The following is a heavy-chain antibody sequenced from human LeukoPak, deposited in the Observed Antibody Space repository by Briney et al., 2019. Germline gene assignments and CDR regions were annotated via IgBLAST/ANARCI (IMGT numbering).Heavy chain of an antibody. J-gene: IGHJ5*02. V-gene: IGHV3-23*01. CDR1: GITFSTYA. CDR2: INYSGSGT. Sequence: PGGSLRLSCAASGITFSTYAMTWVRQAPGKGLEWVSSINYSGSGTFYADSVKGRFTISRDNSKDTLYLQLNSLRVEATAVYYCAKEEYDTGWYKWFGPWGQGTLVTVSS. CDR3: AKEEYDTGWYKWFGP. D-gene: IGHD6-19*01.